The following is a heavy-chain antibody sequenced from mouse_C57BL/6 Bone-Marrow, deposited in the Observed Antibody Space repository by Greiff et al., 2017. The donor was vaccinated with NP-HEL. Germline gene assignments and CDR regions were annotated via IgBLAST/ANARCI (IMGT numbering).Heavy chain of an antibody. CDR1: GYTFTSYW. V-gene: IGHV1-72*01. D-gene: IGHD1-1*01. CDR3: AREWFTTVVATEWYFDV. J-gene: IGHJ1*03. CDR2: LAPNSGGT. Sequence: QVQLRQPGAELVQPGASVTLSCKASGYTFTSYWMHWVQQRPGRGLEWIGRLAPNSGGTTYHEKFQSKATLTVAHPSSTAYMQLSSLTSEDSAVYYCAREWFTTVVATEWYFDVWGTGTTVTVSS.